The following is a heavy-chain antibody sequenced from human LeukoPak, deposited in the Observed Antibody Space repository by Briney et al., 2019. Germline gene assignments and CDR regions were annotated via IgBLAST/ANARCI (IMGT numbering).Heavy chain of an antibody. CDR3: ARAPRTGYDAFDI. D-gene: IGHD3/OR15-3a*01. Sequence: PSQTLSLTCTVSGGSISSYYWSWIRQPPGKGLEWIGYIYYSGSTNYNPSLKSRVTISVDTSKNQFSLKLSSVTAADTAVYYCARAPRTGYDAFDIWGQGTMVTVSS. J-gene: IGHJ3*02. CDR2: IYYSGST. CDR1: GGSISSYY. V-gene: IGHV4-59*01.